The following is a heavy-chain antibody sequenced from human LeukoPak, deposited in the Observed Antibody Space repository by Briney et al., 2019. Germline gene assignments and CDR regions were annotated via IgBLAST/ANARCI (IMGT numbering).Heavy chain of an antibody. V-gene: IGHV3-48*03. CDR2: ISSSGSTI. CDR1: GSTFSSYE. Sequence: GGSLRLSCAASGSTFSSYEMNWVRQAPGKGLEWVSYISSSGSTIYYADSVKGRFTISRDNAKNMLYLQMNSLRADDTGVYYCVRGRGLGEFAVASFDSWGRGTLVTASS. CDR3: VRGRGLGEFAVASFDS. D-gene: IGHD6-19*01. J-gene: IGHJ4*02.